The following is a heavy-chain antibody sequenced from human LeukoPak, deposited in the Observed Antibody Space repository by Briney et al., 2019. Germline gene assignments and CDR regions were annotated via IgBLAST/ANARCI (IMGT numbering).Heavy chain of an antibody. CDR2: ISGTGSST. CDR1: GFTFSSYG. J-gene: IGHJ4*02. CDR3: AKVDSSGWYVSSPDY. Sequence: EGSLRLSCAASGFTFSSYGMSWVRQAPGKGLEWVSAISGTGSSTYYADSVKGRFTISRDNSKNTLYLQMNSLRAEDTAVYYCAKVDSSGWYVSSPDYWGQGTLVTVSS. V-gene: IGHV3-23*01. D-gene: IGHD6-19*01.